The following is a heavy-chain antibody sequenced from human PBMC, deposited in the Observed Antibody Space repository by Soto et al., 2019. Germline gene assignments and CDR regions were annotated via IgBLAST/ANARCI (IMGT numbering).Heavy chain of an antibody. CDR2: IYPGDSDT. J-gene: IGHJ6*02. V-gene: IGHV5-51*01. CDR3: ARHEPSLVTPSSHYYYYGMDV. Sequence: GESLKISCKGSGYSFTSHWIGWLRQMPGKGLEWMGIIYPGDSDTRYSPSFQGQVSISVDKSNSTTYLQWSSLQASDTAMYYCARHEPSLVTPSSHYYYYGMDVWGQGTTVTVSS. CDR1: GYSFTSHW. D-gene: IGHD2-8*02.